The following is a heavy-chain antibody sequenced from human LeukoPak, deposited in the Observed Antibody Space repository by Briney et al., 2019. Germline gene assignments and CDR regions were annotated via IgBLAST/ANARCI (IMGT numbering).Heavy chain of an antibody. Sequence: GASVKVSCKASGGTFSSYAISWVRQAPGQGLEWMGGIIPIFGTANYAQKFQGRVTITADESTSTAYMELSSLRSEDTAVYYCARDLSPETNGGIAARLGFDPWGQGTLVTVSS. CDR3: ARDLSPETNGGIAARLGFDP. V-gene: IGHV1-69*13. CDR2: IIPIFGTA. J-gene: IGHJ5*02. CDR1: GGTFSSYA. D-gene: IGHD6-6*01.